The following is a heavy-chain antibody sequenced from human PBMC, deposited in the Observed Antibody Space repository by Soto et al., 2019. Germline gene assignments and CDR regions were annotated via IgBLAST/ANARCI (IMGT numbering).Heavy chain of an antibody. CDR3: ARSAITLFGVVSIPPHYYSEMGV. V-gene: IGHV1-69*01. CDR1: GGTFNRYA. Sequence: QVQLVQSGAEVKKPGSSVKVSCKASGGTFNRYAISWVRQAPGQGLEWMGGIIPIFGIGNDAQRFQGRVTITADECTGTAYMELSSLRSEDTGVYYCARSAITLFGVVSIPPHYYSEMGVWGQGTTVTVSS. J-gene: IGHJ6*02. CDR2: IIPIFGIG. D-gene: IGHD3-3*01.